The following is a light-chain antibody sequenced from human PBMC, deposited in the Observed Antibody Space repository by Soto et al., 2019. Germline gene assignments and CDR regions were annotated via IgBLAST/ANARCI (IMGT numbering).Light chain of an antibody. CDR2: DAS. CDR1: QSISNW. J-gene: IGKJ1*01. CDR3: QQYTSYPWT. V-gene: IGKV1-5*01. Sequence: PSTMSESVGDRVTITCRASQSISNWLAWYQQKPGKAPKLLIYDASNLESGVPSRSSGSGSGTEFTLTISSLQPDDFATYYCQQYTSYPWTFGQGTKVDLK.